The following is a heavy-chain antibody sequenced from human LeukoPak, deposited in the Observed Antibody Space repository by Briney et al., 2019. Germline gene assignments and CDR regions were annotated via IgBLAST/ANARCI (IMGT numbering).Heavy chain of an antibody. Sequence: SCKASGYTFTSYGMHWVRQAPGKGLEWVAFIRYDGSNKYYADSVKGRFTISRDNAKNSLYLQMNSLRAEDTAVYYCARDLGYCSSTSCYSFGALDYWGQGTLVTVSS. CDR1: GYTFTSYG. V-gene: IGHV3-30*02. D-gene: IGHD2-2*03. J-gene: IGHJ4*02. CDR3: ARDLGYCSSTSCYSFGALDY. CDR2: IRYDGSNK.